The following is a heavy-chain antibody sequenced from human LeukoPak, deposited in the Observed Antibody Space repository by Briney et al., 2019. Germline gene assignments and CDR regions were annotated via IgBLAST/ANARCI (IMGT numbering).Heavy chain of an antibody. CDR3: ARQGDSSGYWFDP. CDR1: GGSISNYY. J-gene: IGHJ5*02. CDR2: IYNTGST. D-gene: IGHD6-25*01. Sequence: SETLSLTRTVSGGSISNYYWSWIRQSPGKGLEWIGYIYNTGSTSYNPSLKSRVTISVDTSKNRFSLKLSSVTAADTAVYYCARQGDSSGYWFDPWGQGTLVIVSS. V-gene: IGHV4-59*08.